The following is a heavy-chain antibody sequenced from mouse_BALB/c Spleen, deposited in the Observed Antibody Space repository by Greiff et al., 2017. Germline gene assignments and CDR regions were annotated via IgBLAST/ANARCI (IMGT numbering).Heavy chain of an antibody. CDR2: INPSNGRT. D-gene: IGHD2-1*01. Sequence: QVQLKQPGAELVKPGASVKLSCKASGYTFTSYWMHWVKQRPGQGLEWIGEINPSNGRTNYNEKFKSKATLTVDKSSSTAYMQLSSLTSEDSAVYYCARLDGNYVYWYFDVWGAGTTVTVSS. CDR3: ARLDGNYVYWYFDV. V-gene: IGHV1S81*02. J-gene: IGHJ1*01. CDR1: GYTFTSYW.